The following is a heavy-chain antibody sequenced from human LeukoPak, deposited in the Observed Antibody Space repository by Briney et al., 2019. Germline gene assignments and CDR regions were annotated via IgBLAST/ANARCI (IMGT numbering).Heavy chain of an antibody. V-gene: IGHV1-58*01. CDR2: IVVGGGNT. CDR3: ARGPSNWGYDY. Sequence: SVKVSCKASGFTFTSSAVQWVRQARGQRLEWIGWIVVGGGNTNYAQKFQERVTITRDMSTSTAYMELSSLRSDDTAVYYCARGPSNWGYDYWGPGTLVTVSS. J-gene: IGHJ4*02. CDR1: GFTFTSSA. D-gene: IGHD7-27*01.